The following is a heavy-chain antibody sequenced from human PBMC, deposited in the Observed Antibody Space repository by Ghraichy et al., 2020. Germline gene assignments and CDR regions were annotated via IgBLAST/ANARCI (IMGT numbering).Heavy chain of an antibody. Sequence: SVKVSCKASGFTFTSSAVQWVRQARGQRLEWIGWIVVGSGNTNYAQKFQERVTITRDMSTSTAYMELSSLRSEDTAVYYCAAAGIAAAGTDSGLFFDYWGQGTLVTVSS. J-gene: IGHJ4*02. D-gene: IGHD6-13*01. CDR1: GFTFTSSA. V-gene: IGHV1-58*01. CDR3: AAAGIAAAGTDSGLFFDY. CDR2: IVVGSGNT.